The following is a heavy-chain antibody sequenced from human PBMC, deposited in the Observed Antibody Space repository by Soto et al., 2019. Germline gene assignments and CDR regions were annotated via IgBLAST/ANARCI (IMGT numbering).Heavy chain of an antibody. CDR3: AKGFHIKFGTILPPWYFDY. Sequence: EVQLLESGGGLIQPGGSLRLSCAASGFTFSSYAMSWVRQAPGKGLEWVSSISGSDGITYYGDSVKGRFTISRDNSQSTVYLQMNSLRADDTAVYFCAKGFHIKFGTILPPWYFDYWGQGTLVTVSS. V-gene: IGHV3-23*01. CDR2: ISGSDGIT. D-gene: IGHD3-16*01. CDR1: GFTFSSYA. J-gene: IGHJ4*02.